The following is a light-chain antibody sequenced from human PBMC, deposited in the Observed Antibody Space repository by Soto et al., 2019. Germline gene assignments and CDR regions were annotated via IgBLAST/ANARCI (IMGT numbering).Light chain of an antibody. CDR2: GAS. CDR1: QSVTSSY. CDR3: QQYNSYPLT. J-gene: IGKJ1*01. Sequence: EIVLTQSPGTLSLSPGERATLSCRASQSVTSSYLAWYQQKPGQAPRLLIYGASSRATGIPDRFSGSGSGTDFTLTISSLQPDDFATYYCQQYNSYPLTFGQGTKVDIK. V-gene: IGKV3-20*01.